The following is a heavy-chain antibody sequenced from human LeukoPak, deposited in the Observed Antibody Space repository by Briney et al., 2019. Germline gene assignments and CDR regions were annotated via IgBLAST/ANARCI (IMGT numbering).Heavy chain of an antibody. CDR2: INPNGGGT. CDR1: AYTFTVYY. CDR3: ARDRVGTVQPGLDV. V-gene: IGHV1-2*02. Sequence: GASVNLSFKSSAYTFTVYYMHWVRHAPGQGLEWKGWINPNGGGTNYAQKFQGRVTMTRDTSIRTAYMELSRLRSDDTAVYYCARDRVGTVQPGLDVWGQGTTVTVSS. D-gene: IGHD1-1*01. J-gene: IGHJ6*02.